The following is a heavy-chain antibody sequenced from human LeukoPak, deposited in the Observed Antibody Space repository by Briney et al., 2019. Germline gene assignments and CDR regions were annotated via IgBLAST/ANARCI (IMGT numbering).Heavy chain of an antibody. CDR3: AKEAAYCGGDCYSGSDY. CDR1: GFTFSSYG. Sequence: GGSLRLSCAASGFTFSSYGMHWVRQAPGKGLEWVAFISYDGSNKYHADSVKGRFTISRDNSKNTLYLQMNSLRAEDTAMYYCAKEAAYCGGDCYSGSDYWGQGTLVTVSS. CDR2: ISYDGSNK. D-gene: IGHD2-21*02. V-gene: IGHV3-30*18. J-gene: IGHJ4*02.